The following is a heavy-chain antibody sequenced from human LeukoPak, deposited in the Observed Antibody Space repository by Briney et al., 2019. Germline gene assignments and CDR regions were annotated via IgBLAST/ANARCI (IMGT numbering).Heavy chain of an antibody. CDR2: ISAYNGNT. CDR3: ARGTYYYGSGSSQEKKFTQILDY. D-gene: IGHD3-10*01. V-gene: IGHV1-18*01. Sequence: VASVKVSCKASGYTFTSYGISWVRQAPGQGLEWMGWISAYNGNTNYAQKLQGRVTMTTDTSTSTAYMELRSLRSDDTAVYYCARGTYYYGSGSSQEKKFTQILDYWGQGTLVTVSS. J-gene: IGHJ4*02. CDR1: GYTFTSYG.